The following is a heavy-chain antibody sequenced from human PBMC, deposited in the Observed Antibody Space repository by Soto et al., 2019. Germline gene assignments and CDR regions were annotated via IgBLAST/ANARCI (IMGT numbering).Heavy chain of an antibody. CDR2: ITPSSGST. J-gene: IGHJ5*02. CDR3: ARDLVPIWNYVGLAPGAQHWFDP. D-gene: IGHD1-7*01. Sequence: QVQLVQSGAEVRKPGASVKVSCKASGYTFNNYFMHWVRQAPAQGLEWMGVITPSSGSTTYAQRFQGRLTMPRDTSTSTGYMELRSLRSEDTAVYFCARDLVPIWNYVGLAPGAQHWFDPWGQGTLVTVSS. V-gene: IGHV1-46*02. CDR1: GYTFNNYF.